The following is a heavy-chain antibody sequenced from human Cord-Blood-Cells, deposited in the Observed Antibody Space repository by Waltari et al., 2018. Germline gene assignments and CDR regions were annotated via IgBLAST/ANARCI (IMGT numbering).Heavy chain of an antibody. CDR1: GFTFSSYG. V-gene: IGHV3-30*03. D-gene: IGHD6-13*01. J-gene: IGHJ6*02. CDR2: ISYDGSNK. CDR3: ARSTGYSSSWYYYYGMDV. Sequence: QVQLVESGGGVVQPGRSLRLSCAASGFTFSSYGMHWVRQAPGKGLEWVAVISYDGSNKYYADSVKGRFTISRDNSKNTLYLQMNSLRAEDTAVYYCARSTGYSSSWYYYYGMDVWGQGTTVTVSS.